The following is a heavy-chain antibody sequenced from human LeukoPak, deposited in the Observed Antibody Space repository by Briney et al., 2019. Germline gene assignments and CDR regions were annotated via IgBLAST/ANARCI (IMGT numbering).Heavy chain of an antibody. Sequence: GGSLRLSCAASGFTFSSYSMNWVRQAPGKGLEWVSSISSSSSYIYYADSVKGRFTISRDNAKNSLYLQMNSLRAEDTAVYYCANTRYYYGSGADYWGQGTLVTVSS. J-gene: IGHJ4*02. CDR3: ANTRYYYGSGADY. CDR1: GFTFSSYS. CDR2: ISSSSSYI. D-gene: IGHD3-10*01. V-gene: IGHV3-21*01.